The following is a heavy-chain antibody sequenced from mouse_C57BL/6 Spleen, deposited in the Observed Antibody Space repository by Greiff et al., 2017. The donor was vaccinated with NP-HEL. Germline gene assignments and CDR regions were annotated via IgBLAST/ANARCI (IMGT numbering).Heavy chain of an antibody. CDR1: GYTFTSYW. D-gene: IGHD1-1*01. Sequence: QVQLKQPGAELVKPGASVKLSCKASGYTFTSYWMHWVKQRPGQGLEWIGMIHPNSGSTNYNEKFKSKATLTVDKSSSTAYMQLSSLTSEDSAVYYCAREGYYGSSSYFDYWGQGTTLTVSS. CDR3: AREGYYGSSSYFDY. J-gene: IGHJ2*01. CDR2: IHPNSGST. V-gene: IGHV1-64*01.